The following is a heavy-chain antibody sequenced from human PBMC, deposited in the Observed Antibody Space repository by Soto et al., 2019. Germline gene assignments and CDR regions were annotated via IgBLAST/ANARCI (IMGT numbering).Heavy chain of an antibody. CDR2: INPSGGST. D-gene: IGHD3-22*01. Sequence: ASVKVSCKASGYTFTSYYMHWVRQAPGQGLEWMGIINPSGGSTSYAQKFQGRVTMTRDTSTSTVYMELSSLRSEDTAVYYCARTDWSYYDSSGYYSPLSAFDIWGQGTMVTVSS. J-gene: IGHJ3*02. CDR3: ARTDWSYYDSSGYYSPLSAFDI. V-gene: IGHV1-46*01. CDR1: GYTFTSYY.